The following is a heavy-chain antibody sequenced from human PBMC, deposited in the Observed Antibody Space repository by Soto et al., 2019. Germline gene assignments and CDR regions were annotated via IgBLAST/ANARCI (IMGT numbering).Heavy chain of an antibody. CDR2: ISYDGSNK. CDR3: ALALYYDFPSFVP. Sequence: GGSLRLSCAACGFTFSSYAMHWVRHAPGKGLEWVAVISYDGSNKYYADSVKGRFTISRDNAKNTLYLQMNSLRAEDTAVYYCALALYYDFPSFVPSCPGTLVTVS. CDR1: GFTFSSYA. J-gene: IGHJ5*02. D-gene: IGHD3-3*01. V-gene: IGHV3-30-3*01.